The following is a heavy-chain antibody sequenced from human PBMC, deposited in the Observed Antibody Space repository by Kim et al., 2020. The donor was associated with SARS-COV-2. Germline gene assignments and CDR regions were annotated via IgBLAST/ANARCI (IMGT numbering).Heavy chain of an antibody. J-gene: IGHJ4*02. Sequence: RFTISRDNSKNPLYQQMNSLRAEDTAVYYCAKDLGGVTMVRGVKKGPIDYWGQGTLVTVSS. V-gene: IGHV3-30*02. D-gene: IGHD3-10*01. CDR3: AKDLGGVTMVRGVKKGPIDY.